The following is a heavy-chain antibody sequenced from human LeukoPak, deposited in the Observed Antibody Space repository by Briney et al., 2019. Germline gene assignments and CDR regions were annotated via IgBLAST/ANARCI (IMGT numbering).Heavy chain of an antibody. CDR2: IIPIFGTA. Sequence: SVTVSCKASGGTFSSYAISWVRQAPGQGLEWMGGIIPIFGTANYAQKFQGRVTITTDESTSTAYMELSSLRSEDTAVYYCARTIVVEYQPTFGFDYWGQGTLVTVSS. CDR1: GGTFSSYA. V-gene: IGHV1-69*05. CDR3: ARTIVVEYQPTFGFDY. J-gene: IGHJ4*02. D-gene: IGHD2-2*01.